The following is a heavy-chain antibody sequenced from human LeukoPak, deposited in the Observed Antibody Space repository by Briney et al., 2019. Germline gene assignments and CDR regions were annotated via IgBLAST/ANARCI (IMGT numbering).Heavy chain of an antibody. V-gene: IGHV3-21*01. CDR1: GFTFSAYG. Sequence: GGSLRLSCAASGFTFSAYGMSWVRQAPGKGLEWVSGISDSGGRAHYADSVKGRFTISRDNAKNSLYLQMNSLRAEDTAVYYCARGSSVWGSPHDYWGQGTLVTVSS. J-gene: IGHJ4*02. CDR2: ISDSGGRA. CDR3: ARGSSVWGSPHDY. D-gene: IGHD3-16*01.